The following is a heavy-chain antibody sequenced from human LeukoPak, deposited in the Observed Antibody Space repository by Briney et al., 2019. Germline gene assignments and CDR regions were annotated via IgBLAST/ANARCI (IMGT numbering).Heavy chain of an antibody. D-gene: IGHD3-3*01. V-gene: IGHV4-59*01. CDR2: IYYSGST. CDR1: GGSISSYY. Sequence: SETLSLTCTVSGGSISSYYWSWIRQPPGKGLEWIGYIYYSGSTNYNPSLKSRVTISVDASKNQFSLKLSSVTAADTAVYYCARGQTQYYDFWSGYYGYYFDYWGQGTLVTVSS. J-gene: IGHJ4*02. CDR3: ARGQTQYYDFWSGYYGYYFDY.